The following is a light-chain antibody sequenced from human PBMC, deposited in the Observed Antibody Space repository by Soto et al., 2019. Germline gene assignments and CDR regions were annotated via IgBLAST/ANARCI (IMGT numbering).Light chain of an antibody. CDR2: DAS. J-gene: IGKJ4*01. CDR1: QDISIY. V-gene: IGKV1-33*01. Sequence: DIQMTQSPSSLSASVGDRVTITCQASQDISIYLNWYQQKPGKAPKLLIYDASNLETGVPSRFSGSGSGTDFTFTISSLQPEDIATYYCQQYDNLPLTFGGGTKVDIK. CDR3: QQYDNLPLT.